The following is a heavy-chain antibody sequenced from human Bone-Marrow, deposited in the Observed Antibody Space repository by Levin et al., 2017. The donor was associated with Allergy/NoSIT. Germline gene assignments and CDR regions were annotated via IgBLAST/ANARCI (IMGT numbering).Heavy chain of an antibody. J-gene: IGHJ4*02. CDR3: VRDCARCSSPGDDFEF. Sequence: LSLTCATSGFTFSNYWMHWVRQAPGKGLVWVARINEGGTFITYADSVKGRFTISRDNARNTLYLQMHSLRVEDTAVYYCVRDCARCSSPGDDFEFWGQGTLVTVSS. CDR2: INEGGTFI. D-gene: IGHD2-2*01. V-gene: IGHV3-74*03. CDR1: GFTFSNYW.